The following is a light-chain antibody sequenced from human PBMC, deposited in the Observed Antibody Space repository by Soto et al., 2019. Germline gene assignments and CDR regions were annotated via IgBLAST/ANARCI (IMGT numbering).Light chain of an antibody. Sequence: EIVMTQSPATLSVSPGERATLSCRASQSVSSNLAWYQQKPGQAPRLLIYGASTRATGIPARFSGSGSGTEFTLTISSLQSEDFAVYYCQQYNTWRWTFGQGTKVDIK. CDR2: GAS. CDR1: QSVSSN. J-gene: IGKJ1*01. V-gene: IGKV3-15*01. CDR3: QQYNTWRWT.